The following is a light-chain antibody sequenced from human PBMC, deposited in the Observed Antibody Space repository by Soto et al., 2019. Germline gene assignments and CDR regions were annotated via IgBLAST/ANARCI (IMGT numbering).Light chain of an antibody. Sequence: IKLTQSPSSLSASVGDRVTITCRASQGISSYLAWYQQKPGKAPKLLIYLASTLQTGVPSRFSGSGSGPDFTLTISSLNPEDFATYYCQQLHSYPYTFGQGTKLEIK. V-gene: IGKV1-9*01. CDR3: QQLHSYPYT. CDR1: QGISSY. CDR2: LAS. J-gene: IGKJ2*01.